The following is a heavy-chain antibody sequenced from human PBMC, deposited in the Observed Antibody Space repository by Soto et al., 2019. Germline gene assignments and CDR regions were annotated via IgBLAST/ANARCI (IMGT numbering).Heavy chain of an antibody. J-gene: IGHJ4*02. CDR3: AVNYGSGSYYNGFDY. D-gene: IGHD3-10*01. CDR1: GGTFSSYA. CDR2: IIPIFGTA. Sequence: QVQLVQSGAEVKKPGSSVKVSCKASGGTFSSYAISWVRQAPGQGREWMGGIIPIFGTANYAQKFQGRVTSTADESTSTDYIELSSLRFEDAAVYYCAVNYGSGSYYNGFDYWGEGNLVAVSS. V-gene: IGHV1-69*12.